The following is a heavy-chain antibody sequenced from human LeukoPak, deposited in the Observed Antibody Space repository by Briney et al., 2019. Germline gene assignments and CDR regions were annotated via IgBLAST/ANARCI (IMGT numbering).Heavy chain of an antibody. Sequence: GGSLRLSCVASGFTFSSCSMNWVRQAPGKGLEWVSYISNGGNTIYYADSVKGRFTISRDNAKNSLYLQVNSLRDEDTAVYYCASHGDSGYWDQGTLVTVSS. CDR3: ASHGDSGY. D-gene: IGHD6-25*01. V-gene: IGHV3-48*02. J-gene: IGHJ4*02. CDR2: ISNGGNTI. CDR1: GFTFSSCS.